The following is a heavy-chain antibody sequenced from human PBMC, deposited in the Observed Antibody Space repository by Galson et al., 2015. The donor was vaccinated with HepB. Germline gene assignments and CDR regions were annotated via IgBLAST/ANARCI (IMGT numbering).Heavy chain of an antibody. CDR2: ISENDIST. Sequence: SLRLSCAASGLTLETYDISWVRRAPGRGPQWVSAISENDISTHYADPVKGRFTISRQKSKNMVFLQMNRLKVEDTAVYYCAKGSPTSFYHYYMDVWGRGTTVTVSS. D-gene: IGHD2/OR15-2a*01. V-gene: IGHV3-23*01. CDR1: GLTLETYD. CDR3: AKGSPTSFYHYYMDV. J-gene: IGHJ6*03.